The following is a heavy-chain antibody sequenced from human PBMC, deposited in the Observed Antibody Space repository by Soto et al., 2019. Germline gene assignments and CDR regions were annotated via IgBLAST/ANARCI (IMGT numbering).Heavy chain of an antibody. V-gene: IGHV3-23*01. Sequence: EVQVLESGGDLVHPGGSLRLSCAASGFTIRNYAMSWVRQAPGKALEGVSGISGSSDRTYYADSVKGRFTISKDTSSNTLYLQMNSLSAADTAVYHCEGSGTWGQGTMVTVSS. CDR1: GFTIRNYA. CDR2: ISGSSDRT. J-gene: IGHJ3*01. D-gene: IGHD3-10*01. CDR3: EGSGT.